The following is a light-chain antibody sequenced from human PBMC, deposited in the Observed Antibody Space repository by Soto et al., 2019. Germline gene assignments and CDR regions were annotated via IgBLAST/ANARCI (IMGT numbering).Light chain of an antibody. CDR3: QQRSNWPPLT. Sequence: EIVLTQSPATLSMSPGEIATLSCRASQSVSSYLAWYQQKPGQAPRLLIYDASNRATGIPARFSGSGSGTDFPLTISSLEPEEFAVYYCQQRSNWPPLTFGGGTKVDIK. CDR1: QSVSSY. J-gene: IGKJ4*01. CDR2: DAS. V-gene: IGKV3-11*01.